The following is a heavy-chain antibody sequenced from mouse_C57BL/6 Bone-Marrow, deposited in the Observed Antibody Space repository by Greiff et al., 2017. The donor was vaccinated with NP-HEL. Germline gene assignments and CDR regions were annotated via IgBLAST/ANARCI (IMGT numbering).Heavy chain of an antibody. V-gene: IGHV5-17*01. Sequence: EVKLVESGGGLVKPGGSLKLSCAASGFTFSDYGMHWVRQAPEKGLAWVAYISSGSSTIYYADTVKGRFTISRDNAKNTLFLQMTSLRSEDTAMYYCARADSWFAYWGQGTLVTVSA. CDR2: ISSGSSTI. CDR1: GFTFSDYG. CDR3: ARADSWFAY. J-gene: IGHJ3*01.